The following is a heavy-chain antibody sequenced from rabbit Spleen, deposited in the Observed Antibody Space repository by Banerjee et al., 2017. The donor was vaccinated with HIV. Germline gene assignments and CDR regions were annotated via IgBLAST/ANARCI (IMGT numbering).Heavy chain of an antibody. Sequence: ELVESGGGLVQAGESLKLSCKASGIDFSNYAMIWVRPAPGKGPEWIAYIYPSFGVANYANSVRGRFTISSDSAQNTVFLQMTSLTASDTATYFCVRGYDDYGDYTRLDLWGQGTLVTVS. CDR3: VRGYDDYGDYTRLDL. CDR2: IYPSFGVA. V-gene: IGHV1S47*01. J-gene: IGHJ3*01. CDR1: GIDFSNYA. D-gene: IGHD2-1*01.